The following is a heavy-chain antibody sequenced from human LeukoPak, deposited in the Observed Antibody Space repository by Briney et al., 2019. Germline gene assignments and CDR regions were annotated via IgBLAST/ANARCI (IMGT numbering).Heavy chain of an antibody. CDR1: GYTFTGYY. D-gene: IGHD3-9*01. Sequence: ASVKVSCKASGYTFTGYYMHWVRQAPGQGLEWMGWINPNSGGTNYARKFQGRVTMTRDTSISTAYMELSRLRSDDTAVYYCARAGYDILTGYYHPLDYWGQGTLVTVSS. CDR3: ARAGYDILTGYYHPLDY. CDR2: INPNSGGT. V-gene: IGHV1-2*02. J-gene: IGHJ4*02.